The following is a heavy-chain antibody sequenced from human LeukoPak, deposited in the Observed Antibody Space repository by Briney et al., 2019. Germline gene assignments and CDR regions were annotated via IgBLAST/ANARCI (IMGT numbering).Heavy chain of an antibody. CDR3: ARATATLAAAGDFDY. D-gene: IGHD6-13*01. J-gene: IGHJ4*02. V-gene: IGHV1-46*01. CDR1: GYTFTSYY. CDR2: INPSGGST. Sequence: ASVKVSCKASGYTFTSYYMHWVRQAPGQGLAWMGIINPSGGSTSYAQKFQGRVTMTRDTSTSTVYMELSGLRSEDTAVYYCARATATLAAAGDFDYWGQGTLVTVSS.